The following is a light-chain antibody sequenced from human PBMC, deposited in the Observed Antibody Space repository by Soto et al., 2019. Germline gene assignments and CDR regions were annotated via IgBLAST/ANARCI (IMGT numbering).Light chain of an antibody. J-gene: IGKJ1*01. V-gene: IGKV4-1*01. CDR1: QSIFYSSNNKNY. Sequence: DIVMTQSPDSLAVSLGERATINCKSSQSIFYSSNNKNYLAWFQQKPGQPPKLLIYWASTRESGVPDRFSGSGSGTDFTLTISGLQAEYVAVYYCQQYYSAPTWTFGQGTKVEIK. CDR2: WAS. CDR3: QQYYSAPTWT.